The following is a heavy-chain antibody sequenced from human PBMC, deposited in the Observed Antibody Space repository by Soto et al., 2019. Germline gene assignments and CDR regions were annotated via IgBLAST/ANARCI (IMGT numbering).Heavy chain of an antibody. Sequence: KPSETLSLTCTVSGGSISSGDYYWSWIRQPPGKGLEWIGYIYYSGSTHYNPSLKSRVTVSVDTSKNQFSLKLSSVTAADTAVYYCARTANWNYGMDVWGQGTTVTVSS. D-gene: IGHD1-1*01. CDR3: ARTANWNYGMDV. CDR2: IYYSGST. V-gene: IGHV4-30-4*01. CDR1: GGSISSGDYY. J-gene: IGHJ6*02.